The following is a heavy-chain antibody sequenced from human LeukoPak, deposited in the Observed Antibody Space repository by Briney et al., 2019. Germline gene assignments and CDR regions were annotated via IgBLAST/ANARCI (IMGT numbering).Heavy chain of an antibody. J-gene: IGHJ3*02. D-gene: IGHD2-21*01. CDR1: GFTFSSYS. CDR3: ARGVPYRGGDCHAFDI. Sequence: GGSLRLSCAASGFTFSSYSMNWVRQAPGKGLEWVSSISSSSSYIYYADSVKGRLTISRDNAKNSLYLQMNSLRAEDTAVYYCARGVPYRGGDCHAFDIWGQGTMVTVSS. CDR2: ISSSSSYI. V-gene: IGHV3-21*01.